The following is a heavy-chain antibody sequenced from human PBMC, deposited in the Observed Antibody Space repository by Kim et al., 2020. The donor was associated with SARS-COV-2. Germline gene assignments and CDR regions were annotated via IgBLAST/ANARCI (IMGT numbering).Heavy chain of an antibody. D-gene: IGHD1-26*01. CDR1: GFTFDDYA. CDR2: ISWNSGSI. Sequence: GGSLRLSCAASGFTFDDYAMHWVRQAPGKGMEWVSGISWNSGSIGYADSVKGRFTISRDNAKNSLYLQMNSLRAEDTALYYCAKDRGGSYKYYYYYGMDVWGQGTTVTVSS. CDR3: AKDRGGSYKYYYYYGMDV. V-gene: IGHV3-9*01. J-gene: IGHJ6*02.